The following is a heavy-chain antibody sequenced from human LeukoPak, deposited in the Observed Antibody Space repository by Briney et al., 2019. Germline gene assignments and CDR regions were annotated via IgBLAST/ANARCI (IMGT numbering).Heavy chain of an antibody. V-gene: IGHV4-61*02. CDR1: GGSIRSGSFY. CDR3: AMSSSVTRFDY. Sequence: SETLSLTCTVSGGSIRSGSFYWSWIRQPAGKGLEWIGRISTNGNTNCNPSLKSRVTISIDTSKNQFSLMLNSVTAADTAVYYCAMSSSVTRFDYWGQGTLVTVSS. D-gene: IGHD6-19*01. J-gene: IGHJ4*02. CDR2: ISTNGNT.